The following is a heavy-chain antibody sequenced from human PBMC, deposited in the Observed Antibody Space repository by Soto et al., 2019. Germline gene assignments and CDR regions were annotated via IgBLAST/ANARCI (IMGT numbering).Heavy chain of an antibody. V-gene: IGHV4-39*01. CDR1: GASISSRDYY. Sequence: EPLSLTCAVSGASISSRDYYWGWLRQTPGKGLEWIGNIDYNGVTYYNPSLKSRVTVSKDTSKNQFSLKVASVTAADTAIYYCGRVMIGTSRHTDSDYWGQGNLVNVSA. CDR2: IDYNGVT. J-gene: IGHJ4*02. D-gene: IGHD2-8*01. CDR3: GRVMIGTSRHTDSDY.